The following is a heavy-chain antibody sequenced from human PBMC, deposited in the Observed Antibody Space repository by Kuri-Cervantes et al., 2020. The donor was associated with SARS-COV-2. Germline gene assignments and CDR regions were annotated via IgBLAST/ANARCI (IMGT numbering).Heavy chain of an antibody. J-gene: IGHJ4*02. D-gene: IGHD6-25*01. CDR1: WDSISLCY. CDR2: ISYDGHT. Sequence: ESLKISCTVSWDSISLCYWSWIRQPPGKGPEWIGFISYDGHTNYNPSLKSRVTISVDTSKNQFSLKLSSVTAADTAVYYCARLAIAAGGFLDYWGQGTLVTVSS. CDR3: ARLAIAAGGFLDY. V-gene: IGHV4-59*12.